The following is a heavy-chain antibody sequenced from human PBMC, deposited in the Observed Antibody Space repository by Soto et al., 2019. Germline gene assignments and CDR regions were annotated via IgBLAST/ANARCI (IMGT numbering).Heavy chain of an antibody. Sequence: QVQLVQSGAEVKKPGSSVKVSCKASGGTFSSYAISWVRQAPGQGLEWMGGIIPIFGTANYAQKFQGRVTITADESTSTAYMELSRLRSEDTAVYYCARMTPDSSSWYWWYFDLWGRGTLVTVSS. CDR1: GGTFSSYA. V-gene: IGHV1-69*12. D-gene: IGHD6-13*01. J-gene: IGHJ2*01. CDR2: IIPIFGTA. CDR3: ARMTPDSSSWYWWYFDL.